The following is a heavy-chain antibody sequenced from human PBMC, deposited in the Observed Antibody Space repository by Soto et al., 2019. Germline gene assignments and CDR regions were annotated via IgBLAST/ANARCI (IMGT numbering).Heavy chain of an antibody. V-gene: IGHV3-23*04. Sequence: EVHLVESGGGLVQPGGSLRLSCVGSGFPFSTYTMSWVRQAPGQGLEWLSGIYGGGDGISYADSVKGRFHISGDNSRSTLYLQMNSLIRDDTAIYYWEKGRQPDGFWPFAHWGRGPLIVVSS. CDR2: IYGGGDGI. CDR1: GFPFSTYT. CDR3: EKGRQPDGFWPFAH. D-gene: IGHD3-3*01. J-gene: IGHJ4*02.